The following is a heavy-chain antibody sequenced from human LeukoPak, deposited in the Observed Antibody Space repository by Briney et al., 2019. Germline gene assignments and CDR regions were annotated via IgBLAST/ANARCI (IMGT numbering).Heavy chain of an antibody. CDR1: GGTFSSYA. CDR3: ARDRGAAVRGVIYFDY. V-gene: IGHV1-69*01. D-gene: IGHD3-10*01. CDR2: IIPIFGTA. J-gene: IGHJ4*02. Sequence: ASVKVSCKASGGTFSSYAISWVRQAPGQGLEWMGGIIPIFGTANYAQKFQGRVTITADESTSTAYMELSSLRSEDTAVYYCARDRGAAVRGVIYFDYWGQGILVTVSS.